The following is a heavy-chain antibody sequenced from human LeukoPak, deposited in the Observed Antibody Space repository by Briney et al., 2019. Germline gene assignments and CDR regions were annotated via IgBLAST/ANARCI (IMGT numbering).Heavy chain of an antibody. CDR2: IYPGDSDT. CDR1: GYSFTTYW. J-gene: IGHJ4*02. Sequence: GESLKISCKGSGYSFTTYWIGWVRQMPGKGLEWMGIIYPGDSDTIYSPSFQGQVTISADKSISTAYLQWSSLKASGTAIHYCARGGDSYGHFDYWGQGTLVTVSS. CDR3: ARGGDSYGHFDY. D-gene: IGHD5-18*01. V-gene: IGHV5-51*01.